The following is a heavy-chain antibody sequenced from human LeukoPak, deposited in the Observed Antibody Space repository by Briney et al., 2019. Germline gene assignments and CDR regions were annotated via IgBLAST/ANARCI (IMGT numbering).Heavy chain of an antibody. J-gene: IGHJ4*02. V-gene: IGHV4-39*07. Sequence: SETLSLTCTVSGGSISSSSYYWGWIRQPPGKGLEWIGSIYYSGSTYYNPSLKSRVTISVDTSKNQFSLKLSSVTAADTAVYYCARFPVSGTYIAEHDYWGQGTLVTVSS. CDR3: ARFPVSGTYIAEHDY. CDR1: GGSISSSSYY. CDR2: IYYSGST. D-gene: IGHD1-26*01.